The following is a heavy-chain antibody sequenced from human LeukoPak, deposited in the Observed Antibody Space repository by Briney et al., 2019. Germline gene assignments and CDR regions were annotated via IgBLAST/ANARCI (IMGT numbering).Heavy chain of an antibody. J-gene: IGHJ4*02. CDR3: ARDSDYGDCDY. V-gene: IGHV3-21*01. Sequence: GGSLRLSCAASGFTFISYSMNWVRQAPGKGLEWDSSISSSSSYIYYADSVKGRFTISRDNAKNSLYLQMNSLRAEDTAVYYCARDSDYGDCDYWGQGTLVTVSS. CDR1: GFTFISYS. CDR2: ISSSSSYI. D-gene: IGHD4-17*01.